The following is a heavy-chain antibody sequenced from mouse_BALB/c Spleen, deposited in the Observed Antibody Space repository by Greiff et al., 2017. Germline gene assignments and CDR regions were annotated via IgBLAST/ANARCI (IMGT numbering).Heavy chain of an antibody. Sequence: EVKLVESGPGLVKPSQSLSLTCSVTGYSITSGYYWNWIRQFPGNKLEWMGYISYDGSNNYNPSLKNRISITRDTSKNQFFLKLNSVTTEDTATYYCASIPLDSSGYYFDYWGQGTTLTVSS. CDR3: ASIPLDSSGYYFDY. V-gene: IGHV3-6*02. CDR2: ISYDGSN. J-gene: IGHJ2*01. CDR1: GYSITSGYY. D-gene: IGHD3-2*01.